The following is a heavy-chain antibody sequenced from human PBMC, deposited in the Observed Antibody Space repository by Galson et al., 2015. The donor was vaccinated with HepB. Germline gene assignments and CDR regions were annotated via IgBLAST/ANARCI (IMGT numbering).Heavy chain of an antibody. J-gene: IGHJ4*02. CDR3: TRIALSGSYWYFDY. Sequence: SLRLSCAVSGFTFSSYTMNWVRQAPGKGLEWISYISTTSDNKFSADSVQGRFIISRDNAKNLLYLQMNSLRAEDTAVYYCTRIALSGSYWYFDYWGQGSLVTGSS. CDR1: GFTFSSYT. D-gene: IGHD1-26*01. CDR2: ISTTSDNK. V-gene: IGHV3-48*01.